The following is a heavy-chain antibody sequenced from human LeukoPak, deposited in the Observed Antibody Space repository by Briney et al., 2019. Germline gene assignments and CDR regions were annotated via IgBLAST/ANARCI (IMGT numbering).Heavy chain of an antibody. V-gene: IGHV4-34*01. CDR1: GGSFSGYY. CDR3: ARRSSGWLDY. CDR2: INQSGGT. J-gene: IGHJ4*02. Sequence: SETLSLTCGVYGGSFSGYYWSWIRQPPEKGLEWIGEINQSGGTNYNPSLKSRVTISVDRSKNHFSLRLSSVTAADTAVYYCARRSSGWLDYWGQGILVTVSS. D-gene: IGHD6-19*01.